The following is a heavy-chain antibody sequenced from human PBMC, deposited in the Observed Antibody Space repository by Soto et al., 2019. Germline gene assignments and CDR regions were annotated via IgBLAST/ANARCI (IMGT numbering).Heavy chain of an antibody. CDR2: IWFDGSNK. V-gene: IGHV3-33*01. J-gene: IGHJ4*02. CDR3: ARAAYTSGYYYFDQ. D-gene: IGHD6-19*01. CDR1: GFTFSSHA. Sequence: PGGSLRLSCASSGFTFSSHAMHWVRQAPGKGLEWVANIWFDGSNKNYADSVKGRFTISRDNSKNTLFLQVNSLRAEDTAIYYCARAAYTSGYYYFDQWGQGTPVTVSS.